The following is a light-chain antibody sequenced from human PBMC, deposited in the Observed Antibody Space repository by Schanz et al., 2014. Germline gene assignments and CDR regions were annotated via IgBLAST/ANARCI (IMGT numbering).Light chain of an antibody. V-gene: IGKV3-11*01. CDR3: QQHGSSIT. CDR1: QSVSSY. Sequence: EIVMTQSPATLSVSPGERATLSCRASQSVSSYLAWYQQKPGQAPRLLIYDASNRATGIPARFSGSGSGTDFTLTISSLEPEDFVVYYCQQHGSSITFGPGTKVDIK. CDR2: DAS. J-gene: IGKJ3*01.